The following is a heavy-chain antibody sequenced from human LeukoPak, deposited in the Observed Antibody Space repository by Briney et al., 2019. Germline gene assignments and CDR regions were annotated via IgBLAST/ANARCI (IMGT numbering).Heavy chain of an antibody. Sequence: SETLSLTCTVSGGSISSYYWGWIRQPPGKGLEFIGSVYHGGNTYYKASLKSRVTISLDTSKNQFSLRLSSVTAADTAVYYCARSYSGSFLYWGQGSLVTVSS. D-gene: IGHD1-26*01. CDR1: GGSISSYY. V-gene: IGHV4-38-2*02. J-gene: IGHJ1*01. CDR3: ARSYSGSFLY. CDR2: VYHGGNT.